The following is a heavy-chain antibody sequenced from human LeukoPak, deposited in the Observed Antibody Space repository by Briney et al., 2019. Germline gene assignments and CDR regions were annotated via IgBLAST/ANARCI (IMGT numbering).Heavy chain of an antibody. Sequence: GRSLRLSCAASGFTFSSYGMHWVRQAPGKGLEWVAVIWYDGSNKYYADSVKGRFTISRDNSKNSLYLQMTSLRADDTAVYYCASGRGSYSPDYWGQGTLVTVSS. CDR1: GFTFSSYG. V-gene: IGHV3-33*03. D-gene: IGHD1-26*01. J-gene: IGHJ4*02. CDR3: ASGRGSYSPDY. CDR2: IWYDGSNK.